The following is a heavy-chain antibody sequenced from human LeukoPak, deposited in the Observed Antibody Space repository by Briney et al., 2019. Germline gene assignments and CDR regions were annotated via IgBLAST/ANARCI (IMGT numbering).Heavy chain of an antibody. CDR1: EFSFRDST. V-gene: IGHV3-11*01. J-gene: IGHJ6*02. D-gene: IGHD5-24*01. Sequence: GGSLRLSFAASEFSFRDSTRSGIAQPPGKGLEWFSKISSSGTTIFYADSVKGRFTISRDNAKNSLYLQMNSLGAEDTAVYYCAREMATIGYYYYGLDVWGQGTTVTVSS. CDR2: ISSSGTTI. CDR3: AREMATIGYYYYGLDV.